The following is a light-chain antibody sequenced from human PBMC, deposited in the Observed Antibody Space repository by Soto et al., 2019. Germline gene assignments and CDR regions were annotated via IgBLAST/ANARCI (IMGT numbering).Light chain of an antibody. CDR1: KGMSSW. V-gene: IGKV1-12*02. J-gene: IGKJ2*01. CDR3: QQANSFPYT. CDR2: AAS. Sequence: DIQMTQSPSSVSASVGDRVTIACRASKGMSSWLAWYQQKPRKAPKLLIYAASSLQSGVPSRFSGSGSGTDFTLTISSLQPEDFATYYSQQANSFPYTFGQGTKLEIK.